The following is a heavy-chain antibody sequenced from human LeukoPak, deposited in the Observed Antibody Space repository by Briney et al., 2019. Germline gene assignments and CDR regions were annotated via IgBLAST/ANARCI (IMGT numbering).Heavy chain of an antibody. D-gene: IGHD3-3*01. V-gene: IGHV1-8*01. Sequence: ASVKVSCKASGYTFTSYDINWVRQATGQGLEWMGWMNPNSGNTGYAQKFQGRVTMTRNTSISTAYMELSSLRSEDTAVYYCARGGGSAYDFWSGYFYYGMDVGGQGTRSPSP. CDR2: MNPNSGNT. J-gene: IGHJ6*02. CDR1: GYTFTSYD. CDR3: ARGGGSAYDFWSGYFYYGMDV.